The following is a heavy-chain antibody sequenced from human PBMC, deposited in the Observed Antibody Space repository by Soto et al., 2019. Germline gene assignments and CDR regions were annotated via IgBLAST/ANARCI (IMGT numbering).Heavy chain of an antibody. V-gene: IGHV1-3*01. D-gene: IGHD5-18*01. CDR1: GYTFTSYA. Sequence: EASVKVSCKASGYTFTSYAMHWVRQAPGQRLEWMGWINAGNGNTKYSQKFQGRVTITRDTSASTAYMELSSLRSEDTAVYYCARDPGYSYVYNWGQGTRVPVPS. CDR2: INAGNGNT. J-gene: IGHJ4*02. CDR3: ARDPGYSYVYN.